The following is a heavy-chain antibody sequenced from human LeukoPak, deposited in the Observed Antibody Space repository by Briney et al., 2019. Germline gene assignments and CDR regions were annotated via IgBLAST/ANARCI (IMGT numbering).Heavy chain of an antibody. V-gene: IGHV3-74*01. Sequence: GRSLSLSCAASGLTFSIQWTHWVRHAPGKGLVWVSRINSDGSSKSYADSVKGRLTIPRDNAKNTLYLQMNSLRAEDTAVYYCARDARYYYGSGSFRGFDYWGQGTLVTVSS. J-gene: IGHJ4*02. CDR3: ARDARYYYGSGSFRGFDY. CDR2: INSDGSSK. D-gene: IGHD3-10*01. CDR1: GLTFSIQW.